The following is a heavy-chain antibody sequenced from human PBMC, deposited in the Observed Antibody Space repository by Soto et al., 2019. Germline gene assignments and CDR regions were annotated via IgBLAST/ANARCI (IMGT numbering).Heavy chain of an antibody. J-gene: IGHJ4*02. D-gene: IGHD3-16*01. CDR3: ATGNAWGGLLAY. Sequence: QVQLPESGPGLVKPSQTLSLTCTVSVASISSGGYYWSWIRQHPGTGLEWLGYIYYSGSTYYNPSLKSRVIISLDTSKNQCSLWLSSVTAADTAGYYCATGNAWGGLLAYGGQGTLVPVSS. CDR1: VASISSGGYY. CDR2: IYYSGST. V-gene: IGHV4-31*03.